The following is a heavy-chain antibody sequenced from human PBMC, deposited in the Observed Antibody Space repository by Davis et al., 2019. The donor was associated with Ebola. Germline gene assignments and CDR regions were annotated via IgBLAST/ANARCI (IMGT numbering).Heavy chain of an antibody. CDR2: ISSCSSTI. V-gene: IGHV3-48*01. D-gene: IGHD2-15*01. Sequence: GESLKISCAASGFTFSSYSMNWVRQAPGKGLEWVSYISSCSSTIYYADSVKGRFTISRDNAKNSLYLQMNSLRAEDTAVYYCAKWDCSGGSCYGLDGVWGQGTTVTVSS. CDR1: GFTFSSYS. CDR3: AKWDCSGGSCYGLDGV. J-gene: IGHJ6*02.